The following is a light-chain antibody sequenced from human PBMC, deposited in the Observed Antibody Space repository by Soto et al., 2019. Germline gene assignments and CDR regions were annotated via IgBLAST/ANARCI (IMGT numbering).Light chain of an antibody. CDR3: CSYPRGGTYL. CDR1: SSDIGSYNL. Sequence: QSALTQPASVSGSPGQSITISCTGTSSDIGSYNLVSWYQQHPGKAPKLMIYEGSKRPAGVSDRLSGSRSGNTASLTISGLQAEDEADYYCCSYPRGGTYLFGTGTKVTVL. CDR2: EGS. J-gene: IGLJ1*01. V-gene: IGLV2-23*01.